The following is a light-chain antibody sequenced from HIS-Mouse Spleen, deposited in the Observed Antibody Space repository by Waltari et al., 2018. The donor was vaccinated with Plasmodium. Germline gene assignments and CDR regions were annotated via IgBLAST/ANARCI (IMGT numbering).Light chain of an antibody. V-gene: IGKV1-13*02. Sequence: AIQLTQSPSSLSPSVGDRFTITCRASPGISIALAWYQQKPGKSPKLLIYDASSLESGVPSRFSGSGSGTDFTLTISSLQPEDFATYYCQQFNSYPLTFGGGTKVEIK. CDR1: PGISIA. CDR3: QQFNSYPLT. CDR2: DAS. J-gene: IGKJ4*01.